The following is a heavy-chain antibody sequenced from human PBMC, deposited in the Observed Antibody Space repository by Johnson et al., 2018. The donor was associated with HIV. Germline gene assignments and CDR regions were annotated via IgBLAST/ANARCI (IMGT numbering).Heavy chain of an antibody. D-gene: IGHD2-8*02. V-gene: IGHV3-20*04. Sequence: VLLVESGGGLVQPGGSLRLSCAAPGFTFSSDAKHWVRQAPGKCLGWVPGVNWTGGSTGYADSVKVGFTISRDYAKNSLYLQMSSLRAEDTALYYCARGGYCAGGVCLGDAFDIWGQGTMVTVSS. CDR2: VNWTGGST. CDR1: GFTFSSDA. J-gene: IGHJ3*02. CDR3: ARGGYCAGGVCLGDAFDI.